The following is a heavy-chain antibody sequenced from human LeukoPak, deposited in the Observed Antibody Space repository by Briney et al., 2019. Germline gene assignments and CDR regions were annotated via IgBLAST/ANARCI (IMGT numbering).Heavy chain of an antibody. D-gene: IGHD4-17*01. CDR3: ALGDIYGDYEVEY. V-gene: IGHV4-34*01. CDR2: INRSGSI. Sequence: SETLSLTCTVSDGSVPSYYWSWIRNPPAKGLEWIGKINRSGSIYYTPSLKSRLTITVGSSKNRSSLKICSVTAADTAVYYCALGDIYGDYEVEYWGQGTLVTVSS. CDR1: DGSVPSYY. J-gene: IGHJ4*02.